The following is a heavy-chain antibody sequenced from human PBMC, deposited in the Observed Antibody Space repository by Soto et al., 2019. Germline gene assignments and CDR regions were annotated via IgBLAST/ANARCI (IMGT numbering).Heavy chain of an antibody. Sequence: QVQLVQSGAEVKKPGASVKVSCKASGYTFTGYYMHWVRQAPGQGLEWLGWINPNSGGTNSAQKFQGRDTMTRDTSISTAYMELSRLRSDDTAVYYCARTDFWSGQGGYWGQGTLVTVSS. CDR2: INPNSGGT. CDR3: ARTDFWSGQGGY. D-gene: IGHD3-3*01. CDR1: GYTFTGYY. V-gene: IGHV1-2*02. J-gene: IGHJ4*02.